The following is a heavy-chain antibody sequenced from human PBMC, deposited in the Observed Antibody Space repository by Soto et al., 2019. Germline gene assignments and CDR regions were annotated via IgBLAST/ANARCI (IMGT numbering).Heavy chain of an antibody. CDR3: ASWGGYFREDGYFDL. D-gene: IGHD5-12*01. J-gene: IGHJ2*01. CDR2: IYHSGST. V-gene: IGHV4-4*02. Sequence: QVQLQESGPGLVKPSGTLSLTCAVSGGSISSSNWWSWVRQPPGKGLEWIGEIYHSGSTNYNPSLKSRVTISVDKSNCQFSLKLSSVTAAVTAVYHCASWGGYFREDGYFDLWGRGTLVTVSS. CDR1: GGSISSSNW.